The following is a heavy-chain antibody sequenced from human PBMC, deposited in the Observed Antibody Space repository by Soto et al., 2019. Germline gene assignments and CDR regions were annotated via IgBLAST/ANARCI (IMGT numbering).Heavy chain of an antibody. Sequence: PSETLSLTCTVSGGSISSYYWSWIRQPPGKGLEWIGYIYYSGSTNYNPSLKSRVTISVDTSKNQFSLKLSSVTAADTAVYYCARAGIAVAGATKYPNWFDPWGKGPRVTV. CDR1: GGSISSYY. CDR2: IYYSGST. D-gene: IGHD6-19*01. CDR3: ARAGIAVAGATKYPNWFDP. V-gene: IGHV4-59*01. J-gene: IGHJ5*02.